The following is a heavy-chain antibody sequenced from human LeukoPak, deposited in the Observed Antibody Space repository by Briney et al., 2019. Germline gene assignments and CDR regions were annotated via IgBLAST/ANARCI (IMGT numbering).Heavy chain of an antibody. V-gene: IGHV4-4*02. D-gene: IGHD3-16*02. Sequence: PSETLSLTCAVSGGSISSSNWWSWVRQPPGKGLEWIGEIYHSGSTNYNPSLKSRVTISVDKSKNQFSLKLSSVTAADTAVYYCARGYDYVWGSYRVDYWGQGTLVTVSS. CDR1: GGSISSSNW. J-gene: IGHJ4*02. CDR2: IYHSGST. CDR3: ARGYDYVWGSYRVDY.